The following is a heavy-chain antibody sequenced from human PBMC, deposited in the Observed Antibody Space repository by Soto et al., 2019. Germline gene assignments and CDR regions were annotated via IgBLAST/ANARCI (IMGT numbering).Heavy chain of an antibody. CDR3: ARGGGYCSSTSCYAIEYYYYYMDV. D-gene: IGHD2-2*01. CDR1: GYTPTELS. V-gene: IGHV1-24*01. J-gene: IGHJ6*03. CDR2: FDPEDGET. Sequence: ASVKVSCKVSGYTPTELSMHWVRQAPGKGLEWMGGFDPEDGETIYAQKFQGRVTMTEDTSTDTAYMELSSLRSEDTAVYYCARGGGYCSSTSCYAIEYYYYYMDVWGKGTTVTVS.